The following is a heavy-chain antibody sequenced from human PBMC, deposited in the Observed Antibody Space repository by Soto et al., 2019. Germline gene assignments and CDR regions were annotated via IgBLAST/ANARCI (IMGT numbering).Heavy chain of an antibody. D-gene: IGHD3-16*02. V-gene: IGHV4-59*01. J-gene: IGHJ3*02. CDR2: IYYSGST. CDR1: GGSISSYY. Sequence: SETLSLTCTVSGGSISSYYWSWIRQPPGKGLEWIGYIYYSGSTNYNPPLKSRVTISVDTSKNQFSLKLSSVTAADTAVYYCARDIGLDAFDIWGQGTMVTVSS. CDR3: ARDIGLDAFDI.